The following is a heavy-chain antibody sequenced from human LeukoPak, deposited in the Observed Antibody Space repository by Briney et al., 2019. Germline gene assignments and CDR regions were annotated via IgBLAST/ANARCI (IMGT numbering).Heavy chain of an antibody. CDR1: GFTFSSYW. D-gene: IGHD4-23*01. CDR3: ARGPDYGGNSDFDY. V-gene: IGHV3-7*01. J-gene: IGHJ4*02. CDR2: IKQDGSEK. Sequence: PGGSLRLSCAASGFTFSSYWMSWVRQAPGKGLEWVANIKQDGSEKYYVDSVKGRFTISRDNAKNSLYLQMNSLRAEDTAVYYCARGPDYGGNSDFDYWGQGTLVTVSS.